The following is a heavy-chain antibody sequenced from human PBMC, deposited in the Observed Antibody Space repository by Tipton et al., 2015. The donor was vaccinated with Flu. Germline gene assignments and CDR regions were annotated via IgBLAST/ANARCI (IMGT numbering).Heavy chain of an antibody. D-gene: IGHD3-9*01. Sequence: LRLSCAVSGGSFTGNYWTWIRQPPGKGLEWIGEINHGGSTSYNPSLKSRVILSVDTSNDQVSLRLTSVTAADTAVYYCARVTKTGDYDILTGYNPFDYWGQGTLVTVSS. CDR1: GGSFTGNY. V-gene: IGHV4-34*01. CDR3: ARVTKTGDYDILTGYNPFDY. J-gene: IGHJ4*02. CDR2: INHGGST.